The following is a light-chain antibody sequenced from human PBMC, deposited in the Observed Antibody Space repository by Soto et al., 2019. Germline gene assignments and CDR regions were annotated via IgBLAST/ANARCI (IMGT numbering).Light chain of an antibody. J-gene: IGKJ1*01. V-gene: IGKV3-15*01. CDR1: QSVSSD. CDR3: QQYNNWPPWT. CDR2: AAS. Sequence: EIVMTQSPVTLSASSGERVTLSCRASQSVSSDLAWYQQKPGLAPRLLIYAASTRATGIPARFSGSGSGTEFILTISSLQSEDSAVYYCQQYNNWPPWTFGQGTKVEIK.